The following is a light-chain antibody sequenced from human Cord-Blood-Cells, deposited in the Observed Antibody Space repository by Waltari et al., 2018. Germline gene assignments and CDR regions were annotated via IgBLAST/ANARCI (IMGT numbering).Light chain of an antibody. Sequence: DVVMTQSPLSLPVTLGQPASISCRSSQSLVYSDGNTYLNWLQERPGQSPRRLIYKVSTRDSGVPERFSGSGSGTDVTLKISRVEAEDVGFYYCMQGTHWPPMYTFSQGTTLEIK. CDR1: QSLVYSDGNTY. V-gene: IGKV2-30*01. CDR2: KVS. CDR3: MQGTHWPPMYT. J-gene: IGKJ2*01.